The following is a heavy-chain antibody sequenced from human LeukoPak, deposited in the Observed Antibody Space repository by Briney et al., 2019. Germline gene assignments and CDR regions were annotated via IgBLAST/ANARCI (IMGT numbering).Heavy chain of an antibody. D-gene: IGHD3-22*01. CDR1: GYTFTSYA. Sequence: ASVKVSCKASGYTFTSYAMHWVRQAPGQRLEWMGWINAGNGNKKYSQKFQGRVTITRDTSASTAYMELSSLRSEDTAVYYCAILSPYYYDSSGYYDLYAFDIWGQGTMVTVSS. CDR2: INAGNGNK. V-gene: IGHV1-3*01. CDR3: AILSPYYYDSSGYYDLYAFDI. J-gene: IGHJ3*02.